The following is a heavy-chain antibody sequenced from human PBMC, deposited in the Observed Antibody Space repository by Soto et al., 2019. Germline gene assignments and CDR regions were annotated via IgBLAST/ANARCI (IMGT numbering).Heavy chain of an antibody. CDR1: GGSISSSSYY. V-gene: IGHV4-39*01. CDR3: ASIAAAGGYDYYYGMDV. Sequence: SETLSLTCTVSGGSISSSSYYWGWIRQPPGKGLEWIGSIYYSGNTYYNPSLKSRVTISVDTSKNQFSLNLRSVTAADTAVYYCASIAAAGGYDYYYGMDVWGQGTTVTVSS. CDR2: IYYSGNT. J-gene: IGHJ6*02. D-gene: IGHD6-13*01.